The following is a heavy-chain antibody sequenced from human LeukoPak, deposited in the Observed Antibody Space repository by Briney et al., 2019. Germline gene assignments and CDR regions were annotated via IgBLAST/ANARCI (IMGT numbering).Heavy chain of an antibody. J-gene: IGHJ4*02. D-gene: IGHD6-13*01. Sequence: GGSLRPSCAASGFTFSSSEMNWVPQAPGKGLGRVSYISSSGGTISYADSVKGRFTISRDNAKNSLYLQMNSLRAEDTAIYYCARSGQHLFDFWGQGTLVTVSS. CDR1: GFTFSSSE. V-gene: IGHV3-48*03. CDR3: ARSGQHLFDF. CDR2: ISSSGGTI.